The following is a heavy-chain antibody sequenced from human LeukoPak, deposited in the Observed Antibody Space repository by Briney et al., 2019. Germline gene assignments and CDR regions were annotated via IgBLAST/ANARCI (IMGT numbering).Heavy chain of an antibody. V-gene: IGHV3-74*01. CDR1: GFTFSDYW. Sequence: PGGSLRLSCAASGFTFSDYWTHWARQAPGKGLVWVSRVNRDGSSTSYADSVKGRFTISRDNAKNTLSLQMNSLRAEDTAVYYCARDRSVSAAGDTYWGQGTLVTVSS. CDR2: VNRDGSST. CDR3: ARDRSVSAAGDTY. D-gene: IGHD6-13*01. J-gene: IGHJ4*02.